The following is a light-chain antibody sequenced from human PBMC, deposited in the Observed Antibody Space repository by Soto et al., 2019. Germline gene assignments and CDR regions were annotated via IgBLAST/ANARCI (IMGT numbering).Light chain of an antibody. CDR1: SSDIGAGYR. CDR2: DNT. CDR3: ESFDKYLSAVV. V-gene: IGLV1-40*01. Sequence: QSVLTQPPSVSGAPAERVTISCTGSSSDIGAGYRVRWYQQVPGTAPKLLIYDNTNRPSGVSVRFSGSKSGTSASLAISGLQAEDEADYYCESFDKYLSAVVFGGGIK. J-gene: IGLJ2*01.